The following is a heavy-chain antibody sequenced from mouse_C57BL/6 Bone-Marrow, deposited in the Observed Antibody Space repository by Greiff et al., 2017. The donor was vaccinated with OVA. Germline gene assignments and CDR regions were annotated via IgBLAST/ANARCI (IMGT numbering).Heavy chain of an antibody. CDR3: TTGSNYPYYFDY. CDR2: IDPENGDT. CDR1: GFNIKDDY. D-gene: IGHD2-5*01. Sequence: VQLQQSGAELVRPGASVKLSCTASGFNIKDDYMHWVKQRPEQGLEWIGWIDPENGDTEYASKFPGTATITADTSSNTAYLQLSSLTSEDTAVYYCTTGSNYPYYFDYWGQGTTLTVSS. V-gene: IGHV14-4*01. J-gene: IGHJ2*01.